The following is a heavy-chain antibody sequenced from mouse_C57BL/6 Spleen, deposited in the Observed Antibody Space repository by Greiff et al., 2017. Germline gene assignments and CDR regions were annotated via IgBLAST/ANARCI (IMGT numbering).Heavy chain of an antibody. V-gene: IGHV5-4*01. Sequence: EVQGVESGGGLVKPGGSLKLSCAASGFTFSSYAMSWVRQTPEKRLEWVATISDGGSYTYYPDNVKGRFTISRDNAKNNRYLQMSHLKSEDTAMYYCARNVNFDVWGTGTTVTVPS. J-gene: IGHJ1*03. CDR2: ISDGGSYT. CDR1: GFTFSSYA. CDR3: ARNVNFDV.